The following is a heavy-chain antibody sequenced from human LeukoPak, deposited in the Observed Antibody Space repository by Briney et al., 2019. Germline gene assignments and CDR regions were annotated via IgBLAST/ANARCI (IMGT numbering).Heavy chain of an antibody. CDR1: GYTFTSQG. D-gene: IGHD3-9*01. V-gene: IGHV1-18*01. J-gene: IGHJ4*02. CDR3: ARDGVYDILAGYLDY. Sequence: SVQVSCQASGYTFTSQGFSWLGQAPGPGLEWIGGISAYNGNTNYAQKLQGRVTMTTDTSTSTGYMELWSLRSDHTAVYYCARDGVYDILAGYLDYSGQGTLVTVSS. CDR2: ISAYNGNT.